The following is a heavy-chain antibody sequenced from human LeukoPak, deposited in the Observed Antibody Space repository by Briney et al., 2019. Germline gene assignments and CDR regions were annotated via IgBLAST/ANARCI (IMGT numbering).Heavy chain of an antibody. J-gene: IGHJ4*02. Sequence: GGSLRLSCAASGFTVSRNYMIWVRQAPGKGLEWVSVIYSGGTTYYADSVKGRFTISRDNSKNTLYLQMNSLRAEDTAVYYCARETDRGFFDYWGQGTLVTVSS. V-gene: IGHV3-53*01. CDR1: GFTVSRNY. CDR3: ARETDRGFFDY. CDR2: IYSGGTT. D-gene: IGHD3-22*01.